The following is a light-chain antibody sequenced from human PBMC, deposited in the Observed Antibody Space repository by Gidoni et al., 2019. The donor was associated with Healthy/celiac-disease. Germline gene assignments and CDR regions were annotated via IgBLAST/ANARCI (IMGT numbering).Light chain of an antibody. CDR2: AAS. CDR3: QQRNSYPLT. CDR1: QGISSY. Sequence: DIQLTQSPSFLSASVGDRVTITCRASQGISSYLAWYQQKPGKAPKFLIYAASTLQSGVPSRFSGSGSGTECTLTISSLQPEDFATYYCQQRNSYPLTFGGGTKVEIK. V-gene: IGKV1-9*01. J-gene: IGKJ4*01.